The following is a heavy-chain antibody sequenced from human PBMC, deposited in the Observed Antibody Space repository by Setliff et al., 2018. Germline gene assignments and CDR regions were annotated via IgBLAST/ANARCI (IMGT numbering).Heavy chain of an antibody. J-gene: IGHJ4*02. D-gene: IGHD1-26*01. CDR3: ARSPSSGAYWNPRPFYSDY. V-gene: IGHV4-61*09. CDR1: GASITSGGFY. CDR2: ISPSGST. Sequence: SETLSLTCSVSGASITSGGFYWTWIRQPAGKGLKWIGHISPSGSTTYNPSVKSRVTISLDTSKNHFSLKLDSVTAADTALYYCARSPSSGAYWNPRPFYSDYWARGTLVTVSS.